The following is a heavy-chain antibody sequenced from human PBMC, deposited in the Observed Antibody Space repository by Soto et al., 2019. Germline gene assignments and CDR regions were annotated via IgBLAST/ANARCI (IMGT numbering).Heavy chain of an antibody. J-gene: IGHJ5*02. D-gene: IGHD3-9*01. Sequence: SGPTLVNPTQTLTLTCTLSVFSLNNSGVGVGWIRQPPGEALEWLALIYWDDDKRYSPSLKSRLTITKDTSKNQVVLIMTNMDPVDTATYYCARRREYNRDWPVGWFDRWGQGTLVTVSS. CDR1: VFSLNNSGVG. CDR3: ARRREYNRDWPVGWFDR. V-gene: IGHV2-5*02. CDR2: IYWDDDK.